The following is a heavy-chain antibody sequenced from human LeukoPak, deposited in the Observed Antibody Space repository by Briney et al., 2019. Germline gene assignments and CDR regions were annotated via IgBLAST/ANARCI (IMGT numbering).Heavy chain of an antibody. V-gene: IGHV3-33*01. CDR2: IWYDGSNK. CDR3: ARDPAYYYDSSGYYPSGYFDY. Sequence: GGSLRLSCAASGFTFSSYGMHWVRQAPGKGLEWVAVIWYDGSNKYYADSVKGRLTISRDNSKNTLYLQMNSLRAEDTAVYYCARDPAYYYDSSGYYPSGYFDYWGQGTLVTVSS. J-gene: IGHJ4*02. D-gene: IGHD3-22*01. CDR1: GFTFSSYG.